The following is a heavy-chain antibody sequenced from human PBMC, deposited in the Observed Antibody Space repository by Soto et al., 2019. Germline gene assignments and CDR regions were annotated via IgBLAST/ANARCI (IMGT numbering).Heavy chain of an antibody. Sequence: ASVKVSCKASGYTFTTYGISWVRQAPGQGLEWMGWISAYNANTNYAQKLQGRVALTADTSTTTAYMELRSLRSDDTAVYYCARAGPNRRGAYSQADDWGQGTLVNVSS. CDR2: ISAYNANT. V-gene: IGHV1-18*01. J-gene: IGHJ4*02. D-gene: IGHD6-13*01. CDR1: GYTFTTYG. CDR3: ARAGPNRRGAYSQADD.